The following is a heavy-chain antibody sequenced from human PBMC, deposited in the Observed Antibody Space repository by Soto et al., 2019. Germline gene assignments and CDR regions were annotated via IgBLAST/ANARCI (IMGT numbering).Heavy chain of an antibody. Sequence: QVQLVQSGGEVRKPGASVRVSCTFTNYGIFWVRQAPGQGLEWMAWIYPFNGDSHYAQKLQGRVTFTTDTSTSTAYMDLRSLTSDGTALYYCARDLHGEAGGGSWGQGTLVTVSS. CDR1: FTNYG. V-gene: IGHV1-18*01. J-gene: IGHJ5*02. CDR3: ARDLHGEAGGGS. D-gene: IGHD1-26*01. CDR2: IYPFNGDS.